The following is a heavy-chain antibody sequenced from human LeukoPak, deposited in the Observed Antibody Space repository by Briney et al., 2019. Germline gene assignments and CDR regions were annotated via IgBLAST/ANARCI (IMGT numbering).Heavy chain of an antibody. Sequence: SETLSLTCTVSGGSMSSSSYYWGWIRQPPGKGLEWIGSIYYSGSTYYNPSLKSRVTISVDTSKDQFSLKLSSVTAADTAVYYCARGASIAAPGWFDPWGQGTLVTVSS. V-gene: IGHV4-39*07. D-gene: IGHD6-6*01. J-gene: IGHJ5*02. CDR2: IYYSGST. CDR1: GGSMSSSSYY. CDR3: ARGASIAAPGWFDP.